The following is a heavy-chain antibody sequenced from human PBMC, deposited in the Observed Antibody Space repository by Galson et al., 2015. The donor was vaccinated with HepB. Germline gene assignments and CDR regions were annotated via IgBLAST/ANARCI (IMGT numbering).Heavy chain of an antibody. CDR2: IGPAGDP. CDR1: GFTFNSYA. Sequence: SLKLSCAASGFTFNSYAMHWVRQGTGKGLEWVSAIGPAGDPYYPASVMGRFPIARENAKIFLYLEMNSLRARDTSVYYCARGRGRGWLDPWGQGTLVTVSS. V-gene: IGHV3-13*05. J-gene: IGHJ5*02. CDR3: ARGRGRGWLDP.